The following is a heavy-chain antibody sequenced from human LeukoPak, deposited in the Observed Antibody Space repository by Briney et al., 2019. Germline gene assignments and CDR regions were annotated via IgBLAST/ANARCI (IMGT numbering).Heavy chain of an antibody. D-gene: IGHD4-17*01. CDR3: ARDFYGDYVFGFDY. Sequence: GGSLRLSCAASGFTFSTYNMNWVRQAPGKGLEWVSAISGSGGSTYYADSVKGRFTISRDNAKNSLYLQMNSLRAEDTAVYYCARDFYGDYVFGFDYWGQGTLVTVSS. CDR2: ISGSGGST. CDR1: GFTFSTYN. J-gene: IGHJ4*02. V-gene: IGHV3-48*01.